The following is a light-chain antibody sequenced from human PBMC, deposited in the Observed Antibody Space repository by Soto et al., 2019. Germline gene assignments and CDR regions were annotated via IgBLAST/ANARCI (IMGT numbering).Light chain of an antibody. J-gene: IGKJ5*01. Sequence: IQLTQSPFSLSASLRDRVTITFRASQGISSYLAWYQQKPGKAPKLLIYAASTLQSGVPSRFSGSGSGTDFTLTISSLQPEDFATYYCQQLNSYPITFGQGTRLEIK. CDR2: AAS. CDR1: QGISSY. CDR3: QQLNSYPIT. V-gene: IGKV1-9*01.